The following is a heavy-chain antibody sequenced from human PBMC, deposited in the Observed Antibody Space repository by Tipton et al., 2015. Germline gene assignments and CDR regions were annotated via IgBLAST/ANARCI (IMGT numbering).Heavy chain of an antibody. Sequence: TLSLTCTVSGISISSYYWNWIRQPPGKGLEWIGYIFYTGSTNYNPSLKSRVTISVDTSKKQFSLKLSSVTAADTAVYYCARSASICYYGMGVWGQGTTVTVSS. D-gene: IGHD3-3*01. J-gene: IGHJ6*02. CDR3: ARSASICYYGMGV. CDR1: GISISSYY. V-gene: IGHV4-59*01. CDR2: IFYTGST.